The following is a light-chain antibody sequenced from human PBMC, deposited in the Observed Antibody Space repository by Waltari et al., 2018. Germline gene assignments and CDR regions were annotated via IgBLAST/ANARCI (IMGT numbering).Light chain of an antibody. J-gene: IGKJ2*01. CDR1: QGISSY. Sequence: DIQLTQSPSFLSASVGDRVTITCRASQGISSYLAWYQQEPGKAPNLLISSASTLQSGVPSRFSGSGSGTAFTLTISSLQPEDFAAYYCQQLHTYPYTFGQGTKVEIK. CDR3: QQLHTYPYT. V-gene: IGKV1-9*01. CDR2: SAS.